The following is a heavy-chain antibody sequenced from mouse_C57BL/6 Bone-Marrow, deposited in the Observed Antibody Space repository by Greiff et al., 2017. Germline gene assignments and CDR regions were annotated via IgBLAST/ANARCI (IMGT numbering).Heavy chain of an antibody. CDR3: ARPPGAMDY. J-gene: IGHJ4*01. Sequence: QVQLQQPGAELVKPGASVKLSCKASGYTFTSYWMHWVKQRPGQGLEWIGMIHPNSGSTNYNEKFKSKATLTVDKSSSTAYMQHSSLTSADSAVYYCARPPGAMDYWGQGTSVTVSS. CDR1: GYTFTSYW. CDR2: IHPNSGST. V-gene: IGHV1-64*01.